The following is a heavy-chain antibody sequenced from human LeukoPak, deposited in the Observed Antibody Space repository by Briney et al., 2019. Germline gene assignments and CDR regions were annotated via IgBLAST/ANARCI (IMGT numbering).Heavy chain of an antibody. J-gene: IGHJ4*02. CDR2: ISSSSSYI. Sequence: GGSLRLSCAASGFTFSSYSMNWVRQAPGKGLEWVSSISSSSSYIYYADSVKGRFTISRDNAKNSLYLQMNSLRAEDTAVYYCARAHYSNYAGLRDPNPYWGQGTLVTVSS. V-gene: IGHV3-21*01. CDR3: ARAHYSNYAGLRDPNPY. D-gene: IGHD4-11*01. CDR1: GFTFSSYS.